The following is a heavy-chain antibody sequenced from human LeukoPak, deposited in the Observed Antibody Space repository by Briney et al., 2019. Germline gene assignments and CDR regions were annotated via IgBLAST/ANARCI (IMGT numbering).Heavy chain of an antibody. V-gene: IGHV4-4*07. CDR1: GGSLSSYY. Sequence: PSETLSLTCTVSGGSLSSYYWSWIRQPAGKGLEWIGRIYTSGSTNYNPSLKSRVTMSVDTSKNQFSLKLSSVTAADTAVYYCAAQMATRAHNWFDHWGQGTLVTVSS. CDR3: AAQMATRAHNWFDH. CDR2: IYTSGST. J-gene: IGHJ5*02. D-gene: IGHD5-24*01.